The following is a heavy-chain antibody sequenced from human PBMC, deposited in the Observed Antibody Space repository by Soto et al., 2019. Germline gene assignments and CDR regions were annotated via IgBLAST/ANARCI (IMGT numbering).Heavy chain of an antibody. Sequence: GVLRLSCAASGFTFSSYCMHWVRQAPGKGLVWVSRINSDGSSTSYADSVKGRFTISRDNAKNTLYLQMNSPRAEDTAVYYCARGYYGSGHNWFYPWGQGTLVTVSS. CDR1: GFTFSSYC. J-gene: IGHJ5*02. CDR3: ARGYYGSGHNWFYP. CDR2: INSDGSST. D-gene: IGHD3-10*01. V-gene: IGHV3-74*01.